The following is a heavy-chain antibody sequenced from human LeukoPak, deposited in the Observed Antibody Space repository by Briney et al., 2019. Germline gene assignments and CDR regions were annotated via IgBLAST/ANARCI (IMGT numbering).Heavy chain of an antibody. CDR3: AHTRYCSSTSCRDAFDI. CDR1: GYSISSGYY. V-gene: IGHV4-38-2*01. CDR2: IYHSGST. J-gene: IGHJ3*02. D-gene: IGHD2-2*01. Sequence: SETLSLTCAVSGYSISSGYYWGWIRQPPGKGLEWIGSIYHSGSTYYNPSLKSRVTISVDTSKNQFSLKLSSVTAADTAVYYCAHTRYCSSTSCRDAFDIWGQGTMVTVSS.